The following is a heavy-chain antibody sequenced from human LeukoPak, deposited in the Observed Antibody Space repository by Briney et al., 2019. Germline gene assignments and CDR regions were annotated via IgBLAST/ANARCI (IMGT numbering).Heavy chain of an antibody. CDR2: IRYDGSNK. CDR1: GFTFSSYG. CDR3: AKDFTRRLLWFGESNYYMDV. Sequence: PGGSLRLSCAASGFTFSSYGMHWVRQAPGKGLEWVAFIRYDGSNKYCADSVKGRFTISRDNSKNTLYLQMNSLRAEDTAVYYCAKDFTRRLLWFGESNYYMDVWGKGTTVTISS. D-gene: IGHD3-10*01. V-gene: IGHV3-30*02. J-gene: IGHJ6*03.